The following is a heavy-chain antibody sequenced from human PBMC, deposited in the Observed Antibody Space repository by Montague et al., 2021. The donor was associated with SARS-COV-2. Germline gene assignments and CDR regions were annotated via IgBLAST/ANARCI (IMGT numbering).Heavy chain of an antibody. CDR1: GGSFSGYY. CDR2: INHSGST. J-gene: IGHJ5*01. CDR3: ARGLMSIKMMVVIMTGASNWLDS. Sequence: SETLSLTCAVHGGSFSGYYWSWIRQPPGKGLEWIGEINHSGSTNYNPSLKSRVSISVDTSKSQFSLKLSSVTAADTAVYYCARGLMSIKMMVVIMTGASNWLDSWGQGTLVTVS. D-gene: IGHD2-21*01. V-gene: IGHV4-34*01.